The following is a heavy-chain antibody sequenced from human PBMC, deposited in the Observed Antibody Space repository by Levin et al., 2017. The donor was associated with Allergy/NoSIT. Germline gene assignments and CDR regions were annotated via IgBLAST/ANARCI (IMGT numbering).Heavy chain of an antibody. CDR3: ARDGHCSGGSWGYSYGTPSGGTGGMDV. CDR2: ISYDGSNK. D-gene: IGHD2-15*01. Sequence: GESLKISCAASGFTFSSYAMHWVRQAPGKGLEWVAVISYDGSNKYYADSVKGRFTISRDNSKNTLYLQMNSLRAEDTAVYYCARDGHCSGGSWGYSYGTPSGGTGGMDVWGQGTTVTVSS. CDR1: GFTFSSYA. J-gene: IGHJ6*02. V-gene: IGHV3-30*04.